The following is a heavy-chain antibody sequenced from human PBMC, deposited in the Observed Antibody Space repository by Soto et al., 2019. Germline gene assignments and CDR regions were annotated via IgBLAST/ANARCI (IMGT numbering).Heavy chain of an antibody. Sequence: QVQLVQSGAEVKKPGASVKVSCKASGYTFTSYGISWVRQAPGQGLEWMGWISASHGNTNYAQKLQGRVTMTTDTSTSTAYMELRSLRSDDTAVYYCAREQFYSSSSTWGMDVWGQGTTVTVSS. CDR2: ISASHGNT. V-gene: IGHV1-18*01. CDR3: AREQFYSSSSTWGMDV. J-gene: IGHJ6*02. D-gene: IGHD6-13*01. CDR1: GYTFTSYG.